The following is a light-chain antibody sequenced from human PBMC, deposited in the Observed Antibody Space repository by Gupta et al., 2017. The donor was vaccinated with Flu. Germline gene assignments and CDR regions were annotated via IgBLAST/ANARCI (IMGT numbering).Light chain of an antibody. CDR1: SSNIGAGFD. CDR2: GDN. J-gene: IGLJ1*01. CDR3: QSYDSSLDGLYV. V-gene: IGLV1-40*01. Sequence: HSSLTQPPPAPHGLLGPVSAYATGLSSNIGAGFDVHWFQHLPGTAPKLLINGDNNRPSGVPDRFSASKSGTSASLAITGLQAEDEADYYCQSYDSSLDGLYVFGTGTKVTVL.